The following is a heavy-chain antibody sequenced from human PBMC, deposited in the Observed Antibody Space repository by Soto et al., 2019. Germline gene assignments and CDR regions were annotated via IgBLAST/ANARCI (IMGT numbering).Heavy chain of an antibody. V-gene: IGHV5-51*01. D-gene: IGHD1-20*01. CDR1: GYSFTNYW. J-gene: IGHJ4*02. CDR2: IYPGDSDT. CDR3: ARSRITGSTWTFDY. Sequence: EVQLVQAGAEVKKPGESLKISCKGSGYSFTNYWSGWVRQMPGKGLEWMGIIYPGDSDTRYSPAFQGQVTISADKSISTAYLQWSSMKASDSAMYYCARSRITGSTWTFDYWGQGTLVTVSA.